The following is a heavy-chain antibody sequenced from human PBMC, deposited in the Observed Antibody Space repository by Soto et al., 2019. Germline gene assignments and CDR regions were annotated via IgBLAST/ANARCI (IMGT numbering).Heavy chain of an antibody. V-gene: IGHV4-59*08. CDR1: GGSISPYY. CDR3: ARHPSESGDSFDI. CDR2: IFHSGST. J-gene: IGHJ3*02. Sequence: QVQLQESGPGLVKPSETLSLTCTVSGGSISPYYWSWIRRPPGRGLEWIGYIFHSGSTNYNPSLKSRVTMSVDTSNNQLSLRLTSVTAADTAVYYCARHPSESGDSFDIWGQGTLVTVSS. D-gene: IGHD1-1*01.